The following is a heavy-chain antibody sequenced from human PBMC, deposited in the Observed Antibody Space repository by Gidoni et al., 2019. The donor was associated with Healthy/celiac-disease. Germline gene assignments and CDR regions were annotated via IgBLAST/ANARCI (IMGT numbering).Heavy chain of an antibody. CDR3: AHSRGGYYRDYFDY. CDR1: GVSRSTSGVG. V-gene: IGHV2-5*01. CDR2: IYWNDDK. D-gene: IGHD3-3*01. J-gene: IGHJ4*02. Sequence: QLTLKESGPTLVQPTQTLTLTCTFSGVSRSTSGVGVGWVRQPPGKALEWLALIYWNDDKRYSPSLKIRLTINNDTSKNQVVLTITNMDPVDTATYSCAHSRGGYYRDYFDYWGQGTLVTVSS.